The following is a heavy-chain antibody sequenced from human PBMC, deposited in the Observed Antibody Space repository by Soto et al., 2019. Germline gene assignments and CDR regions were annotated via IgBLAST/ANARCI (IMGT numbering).Heavy chain of an antibody. CDR1: GFNFGSYA. Sequence: VLLVESGGGLVQPGWSLRLSCEVSGFNFGSYAMHWVRQAPGKGLEWVAAINWNSDKVAYAGTVLGRFTIIRDRAKNSLHLQMNDLTTEGTALYYCAKDNGGTPYYSDSGGQGIRVTVSS. CDR2: INWNSDKV. J-gene: IGHJ4*02. CDR3: AKDNGGTPYYSDS. V-gene: IGHV3-9*01. D-gene: IGHD6-25*01.